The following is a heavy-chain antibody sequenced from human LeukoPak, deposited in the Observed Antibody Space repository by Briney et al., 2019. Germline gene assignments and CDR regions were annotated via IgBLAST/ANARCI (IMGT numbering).Heavy chain of an antibody. CDR1: GFTFSDYY. CDR3: ARDRDLDDAFDI. CDR2: IYSGGST. Sequence: PGGSLRLSCAASGFTFSDYYMSWIRQAPGKGLEWVSVIYSGGSTYYADSVKGRFTISRDNSKNTLYLQMNSLRAEDTAVYYCARDRDLDDAFDIWGQGTMVTVSS. V-gene: IGHV3-66*01. J-gene: IGHJ3*02.